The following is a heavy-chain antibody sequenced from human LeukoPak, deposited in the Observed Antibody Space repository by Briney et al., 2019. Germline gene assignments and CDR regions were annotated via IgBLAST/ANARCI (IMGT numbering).Heavy chain of an antibody. CDR3: ARVDSSVDAFDI. J-gene: IGHJ3*02. D-gene: IGHD3-22*01. CDR1: GGXISSYY. CDR2: IYYSGST. V-gene: IGHV4-59*01. Sequence: SETLSLTCTVSGGXISSYYWSWIRQPPGKGLEWIGYIYYSGSTNYNPSLKSRVTISVDTSKNQFSLKLSSVTAADTAVYYCARVDSSVDAFDIWGQGTMVTVSS.